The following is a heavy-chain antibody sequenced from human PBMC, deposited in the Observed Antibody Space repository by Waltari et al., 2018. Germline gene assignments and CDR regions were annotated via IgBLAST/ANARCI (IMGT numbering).Heavy chain of an antibody. V-gene: IGHV3-7*01. J-gene: IGHJ5*02. CDR1: GFTFSNYW. Sequence: EVNLVESGGGLVQPGGSLRLSCAASGFTFSNYWMSWVRQAPGEGVEWVANSKHEGSEKFYVDCVKGRFSISRDDSKTSLYLQMNSLRVEDTAVYFCAREGFVVVPSDDGWFDAWGQGTLVTVSS. D-gene: IGHD2-2*01. CDR2: SKHEGSEK. CDR3: AREGFVVVPSDDGWFDA.